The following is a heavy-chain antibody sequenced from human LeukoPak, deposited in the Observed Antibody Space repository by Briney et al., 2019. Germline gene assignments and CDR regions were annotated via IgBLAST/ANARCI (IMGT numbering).Heavy chain of an antibody. J-gene: IGHJ4*02. Sequence: ASVKVSCKASGYTFTSYGISWVRQASGQGLEWMGWISAYNGNTNDAQKLQGRVTMTTDTSTSTAYMELRSLRSDDTAVYYCARLPRHPRTSSGYFDYWGQGTLVTVSS. CDR1: GYTFTSYG. CDR2: ISAYNGNT. CDR3: ARLPRHPRTSSGYFDY. V-gene: IGHV1-18*01. D-gene: IGHD3-22*01.